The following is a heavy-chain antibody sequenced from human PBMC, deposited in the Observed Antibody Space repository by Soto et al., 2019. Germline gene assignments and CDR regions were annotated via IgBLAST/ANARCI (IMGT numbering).Heavy chain of an antibody. V-gene: IGHV4-30-4*01. CDR1: GGYTNSADHH. CDR2: IYYSAST. CDR3: ARDSRTPSGGMDV. Sequence: TLSLTCTVSGGYTNSADHHWTWIRQSPGKGLEWIGAIYYSASTYYNPSLVSRVRISIDTSKNQFSLELTSVTAADTAVYYCARDSRTPSGGMDVWGQGTTVTVSS. J-gene: IGHJ6*02.